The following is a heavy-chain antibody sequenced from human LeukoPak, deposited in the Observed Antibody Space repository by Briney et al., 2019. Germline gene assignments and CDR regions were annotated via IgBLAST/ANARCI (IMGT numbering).Heavy chain of an antibody. CDR2: MSLDGSSI. CDR3: ARERGKLRYFVL. Sequence: GGSLRLSCVASGFAFNTQAMHWVRQAPGEGVEGLAVMSLDGSSIYYADSVKGRFTISRDNSKNTLYRQMSSLRVEDTAVYYCARERGKLRYFVLWGQGTLLTVSS. V-gene: IGHV3-30*15. J-gene: IGHJ4*02. D-gene: IGHD3-9*01. CDR1: GFAFNTQA.